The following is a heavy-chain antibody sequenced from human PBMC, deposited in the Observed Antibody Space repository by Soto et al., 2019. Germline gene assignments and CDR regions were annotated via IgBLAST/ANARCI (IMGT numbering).Heavy chain of an antibody. V-gene: IGHV1-69*01. CDR3: ARPKGTYSSGYYYFDF. D-gene: IGHD6-19*01. J-gene: IGHJ4*02. CDR2: IIPLFGTA. Sequence: QVQLEQSGAEVKQPWSSFRVSCKTSGGTFSTYAINWVRQAPGQGLEWMGAIIPLFGTADYSQKFQGRVTITADESTSTAYMELSSLRSDDTAVYFCARPKGTYSSGYYYFDFWGQGKLVNVSS. CDR1: GGTFSTYA.